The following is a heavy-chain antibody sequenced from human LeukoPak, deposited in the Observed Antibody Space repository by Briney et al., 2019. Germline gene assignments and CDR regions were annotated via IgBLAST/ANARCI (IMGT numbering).Heavy chain of an antibody. CDR3: ARQREDSNWFDP. CDR1: GDSISSYY. V-gene: IGHV4-4*09. J-gene: IGHJ5*02. Sequence: SETLSLTCTVSGDSISSYYWTWIRQPPGRGLEWIGYIYTSGSTNFNPSPKSRVTMSVDTSKNQFSLKLSSVTAADTAVHYCARQREDSNWFDPWGQGTLVTVSS. CDR2: IYTSGST. D-gene: IGHD4-11*01.